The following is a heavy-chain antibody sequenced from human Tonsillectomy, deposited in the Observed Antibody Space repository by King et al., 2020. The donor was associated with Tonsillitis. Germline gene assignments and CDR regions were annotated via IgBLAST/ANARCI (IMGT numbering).Heavy chain of an antibody. Sequence: EVQLVESGAEVKKPGESLRISCKGSGYSFTSYWISWVRQMPGKGMEWMGRLDPSDSYTNYSPSFQGHVTSSADKSISTAYLQWSSLKASDTAMYYCAREGGLAGANENFDSWGQGTLVTVSS. CDR2: LDPSDSYT. J-gene: IGHJ4*02. V-gene: IGHV5-10-1*03. CDR3: AREGGLAGANENFDS. D-gene: IGHD6-19*01. CDR1: GYSFTSYW.